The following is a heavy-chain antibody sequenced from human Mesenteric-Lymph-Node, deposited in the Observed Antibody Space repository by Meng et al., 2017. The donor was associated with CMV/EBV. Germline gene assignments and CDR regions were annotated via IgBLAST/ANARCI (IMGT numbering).Heavy chain of an antibody. D-gene: IGHD3-9*01. CDR3: ARGSSYDILTGYFDY. Sequence: QVKLDPGGGGLLKPSGTRSVTCAVYGGSFSGYYWNWIRQSPEKGLEWIGEINHSGSTTYNPSFTSRIIISVDTSTNQISLNMSSVTAADTAVYYCARGSSYDILTGYFDYWGQGALVTVSS. V-gene: IGHV4-34*01. CDR2: INHSGST. CDR1: GGSFSGYY. J-gene: IGHJ4*02.